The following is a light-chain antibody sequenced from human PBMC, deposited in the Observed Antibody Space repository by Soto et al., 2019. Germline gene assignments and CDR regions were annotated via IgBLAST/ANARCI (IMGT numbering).Light chain of an antibody. J-gene: IGKJ1*01. CDR1: QSIGSN. CDR3: QQYNNWLRWT. Sequence: EIVMTQSPATLSVSPGERATLSCWASQSIGSNLAWYQQRPGQGPRLLIYDASTRDTGIPARFSGSGSGTDFTLTISSLQSEDFAVYYCQQYNNWLRWTFGQGTKVDIK. V-gene: IGKV3-15*01. CDR2: DAS.